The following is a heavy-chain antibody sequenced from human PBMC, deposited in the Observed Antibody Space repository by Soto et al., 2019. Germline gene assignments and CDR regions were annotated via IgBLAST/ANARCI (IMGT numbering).Heavy chain of an antibody. D-gene: IGHD6-13*01. CDR2: ISGSGGST. CDR1: GFTFSSYA. J-gene: IGHJ4*02. V-gene: IGHV3-23*01. CDR3: AKGAEGQLVPLHY. Sequence: EVQLLESGGGLIQPGGSLRLSCAASGFTFSSYAMSWVRQAPGKGLEWVSAISGSGGSTYYADSEKGRFTISRDNSKNKVDQQMNSLRAEDTAVYYCAKGAEGQLVPLHYWCQRTQVTVSS.